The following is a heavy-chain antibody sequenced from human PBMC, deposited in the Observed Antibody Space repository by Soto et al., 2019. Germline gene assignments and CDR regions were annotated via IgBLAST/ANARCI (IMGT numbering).Heavy chain of an antibody. CDR1: GFTSSSYS. J-gene: IGHJ4*02. CDR2: ISSSSRYI. CDR3: ARGGDTSGSWPRY. V-gene: IGHV3-21*01. Sequence: GGSLRLSCAGSGFTSSSYSMNWVRQAPGKGLEWVSSISSSSRYIYYADSVKGRFTISRDDAENSLYLQVNSLRVEDTAVYYFARGGDTSGSWPRYWGQGTLVTVSS. D-gene: IGHD3-22*01.